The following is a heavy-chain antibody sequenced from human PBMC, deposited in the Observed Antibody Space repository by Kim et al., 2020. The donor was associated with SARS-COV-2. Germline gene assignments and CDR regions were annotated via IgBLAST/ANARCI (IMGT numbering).Heavy chain of an antibody. CDR2: ITSDGNSA. J-gene: IGHJ1*01. D-gene: IGHD1-26*01. V-gene: IGHV3-74*01. CDR3: VRVLLGAGGYFQY. CDR1: GFIFSSYW. Sequence: GGSLRHSCAGSGFIFSSYWMHWVRQAPGKGLVWVSRITSDGNSATYADSVKGRFTISRDNAKNTLYLQMDSLRADDTAVYYCVRVLLGAGGYFQYWGQGAPVSVSS.